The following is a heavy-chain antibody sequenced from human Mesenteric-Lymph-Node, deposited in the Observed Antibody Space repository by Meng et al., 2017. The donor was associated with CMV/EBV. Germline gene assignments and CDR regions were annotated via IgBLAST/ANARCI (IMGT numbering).Heavy chain of an antibody. D-gene: IGHD1-26*01. CDR2: IYSGGST. CDR3: ARGGVGATLGAFDI. V-gene: IGHV3-53*01. Sequence: GESLKISCAASGFTVSSNYMSWVRQAPGKGLEWVSVIYSGGSTYYADSVKGRFTISRDNSKNTLYLQMNSLRAEDTAVYYCARGGVGATLGAFDIWGQGTMVTVSS. CDR1: GFTVSSNY. J-gene: IGHJ3*02.